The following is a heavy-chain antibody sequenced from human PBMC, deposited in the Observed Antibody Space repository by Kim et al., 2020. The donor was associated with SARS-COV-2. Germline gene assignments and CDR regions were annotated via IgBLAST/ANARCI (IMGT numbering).Heavy chain of an antibody. Sequence: NNDGTNTYYAESVKGRFTISRNNAKNTVYLQMSSLGAEDTAVYYCTTAFEFWGQGTLVTVSS. CDR2: NNDGTNT. CDR3: TTAFEF. V-gene: IGHV3-74*01. J-gene: IGHJ4*02.